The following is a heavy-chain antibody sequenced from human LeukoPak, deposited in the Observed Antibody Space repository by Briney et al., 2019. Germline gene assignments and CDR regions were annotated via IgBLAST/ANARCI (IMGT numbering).Heavy chain of an antibody. J-gene: IGHJ4*02. D-gene: IGHD1-14*01. CDR1: GGSIGSYY. V-gene: IGHV4-59*12. CDR3: ARGGPDLDYFDY. Sequence: SETLSLTFTVSGGSIGSYYWSWIRQPPGKGLEWIGYIYYSGSTNYNPSLKSRVTISVDTSKNQFSLKLSSVTAADTAVYYCARGGPDLDYFDYWGQGTLVTVSS. CDR2: IYYSGST.